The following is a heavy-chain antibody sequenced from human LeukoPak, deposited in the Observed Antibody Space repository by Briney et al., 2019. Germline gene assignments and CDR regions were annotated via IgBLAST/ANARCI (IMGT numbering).Heavy chain of an antibody. CDR1: GFTFSSYE. CDR2: ISSSGSTI. J-gene: IGHJ3*02. D-gene: IGHD4-17*01. V-gene: IGHV3-48*03. Sequence: GGSLRLSCAASGFTFSSYEMNWVRQAPGKGLEWVSYISSSGSTIYYADSVKGRLTISRDNAKNSLYLQMNSLRAEDTAVYYCARDFPTVTTPEDAFDIWGQGTMVTVSS. CDR3: ARDFPTVTTPEDAFDI.